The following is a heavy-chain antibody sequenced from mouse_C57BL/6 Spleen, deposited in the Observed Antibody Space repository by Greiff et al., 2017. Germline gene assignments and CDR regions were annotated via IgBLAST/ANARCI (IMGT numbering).Heavy chain of an antibody. CDR1: GFTFSDYG. V-gene: IGHV5-17*01. J-gene: IGHJ4*01. CDR3: ARRMVTTGYYAMDY. D-gene: IGHD2-2*01. Sequence: EVKLVESGGGLVKPGGSLKLSCAASGFTFSDYGMHWVRQAPEKGLEWVAYISSGSSTIYYADTVKGRFTISRDNAKNTLFLQMTSLRSEDTAMYYCARRMVTTGYYAMDYWGQGTSVTVSS. CDR2: ISSGSSTI.